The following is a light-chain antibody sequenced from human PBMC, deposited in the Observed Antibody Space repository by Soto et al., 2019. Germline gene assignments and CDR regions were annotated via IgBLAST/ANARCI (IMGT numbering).Light chain of an antibody. V-gene: IGLV2-8*01. CDR1: SSDVGGYNY. CDR2: EVS. Sequence: QSALTQPPSASGSPGQSVTISCTGTSSDVGGYNYVSWYQQHPGKAPKLMIYEVSKRPSGVPDRSSGSKSGNTASLTVSGLQAEDEADYYCCSYAGSNNFPYVFGTGTKVTVL. J-gene: IGLJ1*01. CDR3: CSYAGSNNFPYV.